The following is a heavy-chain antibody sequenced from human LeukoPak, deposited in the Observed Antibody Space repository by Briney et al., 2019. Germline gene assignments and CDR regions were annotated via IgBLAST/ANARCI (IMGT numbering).Heavy chain of an antibody. CDR2: IYHSGTT. CDR3: ARAIAVAGRFDL. J-gene: IGHJ5*02. Sequence: KPSETLSLTCAVSGYSISSSSWWGWIRQPPGKGLEWITYIYHSGTTYYNPSLQSRVTMSVDTSKNHFSLKLSSVTAVDTAVYYCARAIAVAGRFDLWGEETLVTVSS. D-gene: IGHD6-19*01. V-gene: IGHV4-28*03. CDR1: GYSISSSSW.